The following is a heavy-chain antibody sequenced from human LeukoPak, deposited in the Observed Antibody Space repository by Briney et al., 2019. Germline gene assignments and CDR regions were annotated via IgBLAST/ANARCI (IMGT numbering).Heavy chain of an antibody. D-gene: IGHD2-8*01. J-gene: IGHJ6*02. CDR3: ARGVMNGMDV. CDR1: GGSISTYY. CDR2: ISGSGSTI. V-gene: IGHV3-11*01. Sequence: LSLTCTVSGGSISTYYWSWIRQAPGKGLEWVSYISGSGSTIYYADSVKGRFTISRDNAKNSLYLQMNSLRAEDTAVYYCARGVMNGMDVWGQGTTVTVSS.